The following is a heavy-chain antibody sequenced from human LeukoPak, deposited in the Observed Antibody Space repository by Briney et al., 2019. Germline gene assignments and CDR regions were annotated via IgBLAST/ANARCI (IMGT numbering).Heavy chain of an antibody. CDR1: GYTFTGYY. D-gene: IGHD2-2*01. CDR2: INPNSGGT. J-gene: IGHJ5*02. Sequence: ASVKVSCKASGYTFTGYYIHWVRQAPGQGLEWMGWINPNSGGTNYAQKFQGRVTMTRDTSISTAYMELSRLRSDDTTVYYCARDLFYCSSTSCRSRWFDPWGQGTLVTVSS. V-gene: IGHV1-2*02. CDR3: ARDLFYCSSTSCRSRWFDP.